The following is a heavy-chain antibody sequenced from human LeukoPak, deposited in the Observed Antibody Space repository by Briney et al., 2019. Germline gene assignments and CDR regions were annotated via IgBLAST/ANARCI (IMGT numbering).Heavy chain of an antibody. CDR2: ISGSGDSA. CDR3: VKHQGFVDYFTTWYTALDY. Sequence: GGSLRLSCVASGFTLSSCPMTWVRQAPGKGLEWVSSISGSGDSAHYADSLKGRFTISRDNSKNTLFLQMSSLRAEDTAIYYCVKHQGFVDYFTTWYTALDYWGQGTPVTVSS. D-gene: IGHD2-2*02. CDR1: GFTLSSCP. J-gene: IGHJ4*02. V-gene: IGHV3-23*01.